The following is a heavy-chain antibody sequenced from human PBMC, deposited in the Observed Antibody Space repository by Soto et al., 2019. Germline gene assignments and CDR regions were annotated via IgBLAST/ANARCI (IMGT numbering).Heavy chain of an antibody. CDR1: GYTLTELS. D-gene: IGHD4-17*01. CDR2: FDPEDGET. J-gene: IGHJ4*02. CDR3: ATDRSYGGNPRY. V-gene: IGHV1-24*01. Sequence: ASVKVSCKVSGYTLTELSMHWVRQAPGKGLEWMGGFDPEDGETIYAQKFQGRVTMTEDTSTDTAYMELSSLRSEDTAVYYCATDRSYGGNPRYWGQGTLVNVSS.